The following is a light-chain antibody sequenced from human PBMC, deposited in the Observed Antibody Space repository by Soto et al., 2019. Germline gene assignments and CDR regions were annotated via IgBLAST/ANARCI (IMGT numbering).Light chain of an antibody. J-gene: IGKJ4*01. CDR3: QQYDNPLT. V-gene: IGKV1-33*01. CDR2: DAS. Sequence: DIQMTQSPSSLSASVGDRVTITCQASQDISNYLNWYQQKPGKAPKLLIYDASNLETGVPSRFSGSGSGTDFSFTISSLQPEDTATSYCQQYDNPLTFGGGTKVEIK. CDR1: QDISNY.